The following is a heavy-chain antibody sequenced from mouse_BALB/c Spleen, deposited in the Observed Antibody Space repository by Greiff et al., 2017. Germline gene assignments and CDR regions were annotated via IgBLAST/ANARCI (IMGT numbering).Heavy chain of an antibody. CDR3: ASFSSTTVVEERAWFAY. Sequence: EVQLEESGPDLVKPSQSLSLTCTVTGYSITSGYSWHWIRQFPGNKLEWIGYIPYSGSTNYNPSLKSRISITRDTSTNHFFLQLNSVTPEDTATYYCASFSSTTVVEERAWFAYWGQGTLLTVSA. CDR2: IPYSGST. D-gene: IGHD1-1*01. V-gene: IGHV3-1*02. J-gene: IGHJ3*01. CDR1: GYSITSGYS.